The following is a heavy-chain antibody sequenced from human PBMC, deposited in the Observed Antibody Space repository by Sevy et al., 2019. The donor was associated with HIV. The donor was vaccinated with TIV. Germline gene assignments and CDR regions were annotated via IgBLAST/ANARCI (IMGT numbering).Heavy chain of an antibody. J-gene: IGHJ6*02. CDR3: AKRYSCTMAPHYFYYGLDV. Sequence: EGSLRLSCAASGFTFTTYAMTWVRQAPGKGLQWVSAISGSGGSTYYADSVEGRFTISRDNSKSTLYLQMNSLTPEDTAVYYCAKRYSCTMAPHYFYYGLDVWGQGTTVTVSS. D-gene: IGHD5-12*01. CDR1: GFTFTTYA. CDR2: ISGSGGST. V-gene: IGHV3-23*01.